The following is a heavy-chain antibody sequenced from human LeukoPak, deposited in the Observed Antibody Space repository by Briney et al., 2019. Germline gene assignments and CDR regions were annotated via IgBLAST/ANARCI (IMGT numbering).Heavy chain of an antibody. V-gene: IGHV3-23*01. J-gene: IGHJ4*02. D-gene: IGHD3-10*01. CDR2: ISGSGGST. Sequence: GGSLRLSCAASGFTFSSYGMSWVRQAPGKGLEWVSAISGSGGSTYYADSVKGRFTISRDNSKNTLYLQMNSLRAEDTAAYYCAKYVTMVRGVSAFDYWGQGTLVTVSS. CDR1: GFTFSSYG. CDR3: AKYVTMVRGVSAFDY.